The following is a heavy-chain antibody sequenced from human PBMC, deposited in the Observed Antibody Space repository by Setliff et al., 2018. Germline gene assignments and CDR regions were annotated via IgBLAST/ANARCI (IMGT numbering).Heavy chain of an antibody. CDR1: GFSLSTSGVG. D-gene: IGHD3-22*01. CDR2: IYWDDDK. V-gene: IGHV2-5*02. J-gene: IGHJ4*02. CDR3: AHRRGDYYDSSGYYYDY. Sequence: SGPTLVNPTQTLTLTCTFSGFSLSTSGVGVGWIRQPPGKALEWLALIYWDDDKRYSPSLKTRLTITKDTSKNQVVLTMTNMDPVDTATYYCAHRRGDYYDSSGYYYDYWGQGTLVTVSS.